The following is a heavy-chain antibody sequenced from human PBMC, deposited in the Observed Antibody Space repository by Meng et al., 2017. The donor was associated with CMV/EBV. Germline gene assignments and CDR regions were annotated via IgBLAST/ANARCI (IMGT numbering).Heavy chain of an antibody. CDR2: ISSSGGTT. CDR3: AKALCSTTTCTFDY. Sequence: GGSLRLSCAASGFTFSSYEMNWVRQAPGKGLEWVSYISSSGGTTHHADSVKDRFTISRDNSINTLYLQMSSLRPDDTAVFYCAKALCSTTTCTFDYWGQGILVTVSS. V-gene: IGHV3-48*03. J-gene: IGHJ4*02. D-gene: IGHD2-2*01. CDR1: GFTFSSYE.